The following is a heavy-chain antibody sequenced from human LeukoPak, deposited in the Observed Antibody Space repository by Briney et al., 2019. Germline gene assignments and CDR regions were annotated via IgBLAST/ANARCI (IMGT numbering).Heavy chain of an antibody. CDR1: GFTFSSYA. D-gene: IGHD4-17*01. Sequence: TGGSLRLSCAASGFTFSSYAMSWVRQAPGKGLEWVSAISGSGGSTYYADSVKGRFTISRDNSKITLYLQINSLRAEDTAVYYCAKDSTVTYDYWGQGTLVTVSS. CDR3: AKDSTVTYDY. CDR2: ISGSGGST. J-gene: IGHJ4*02. V-gene: IGHV3-23*01.